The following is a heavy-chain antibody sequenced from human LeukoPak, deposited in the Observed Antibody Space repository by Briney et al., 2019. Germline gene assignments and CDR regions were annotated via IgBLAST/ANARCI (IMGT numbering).Heavy chain of an antibody. Sequence: GASVKVSCKASGYTFTGYYMHWVRQAPGQGLEWMGWIDPNSGGTTYAQKFQGRVTMTRDTSISTAYMELSRLRSDDTAVYYCARSYGSGSYYNVFRWFDPWGQGTLVTVSS. J-gene: IGHJ5*02. CDR2: IDPNSGGT. D-gene: IGHD3-10*01. V-gene: IGHV1-2*02. CDR1: GYTFTGYY. CDR3: ARSYGSGSYYNVFRWFDP.